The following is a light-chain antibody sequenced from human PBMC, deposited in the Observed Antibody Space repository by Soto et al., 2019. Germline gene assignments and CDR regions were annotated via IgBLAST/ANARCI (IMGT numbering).Light chain of an antibody. CDR2: RAS. Sequence: DIQMTQSPSTLSASVGDRVTITCRASQSISSWLAWYQQKPGKAPNLLIYRASSLQSGVPSRFSGSGSGTEVTLTISSLQAADFATYYCEQLSTYAPCTFGQGTKVQIK. CDR1: QSISSW. J-gene: IGKJ2*02. V-gene: IGKV1-5*03. CDR3: EQLSTYAPCT.